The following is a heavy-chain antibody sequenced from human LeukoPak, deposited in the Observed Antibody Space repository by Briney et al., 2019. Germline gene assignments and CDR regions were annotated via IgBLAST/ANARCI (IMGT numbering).Heavy chain of an antibody. CDR2: IRSKANSYAT. D-gene: IGHD2-2*01. CDR3: TRFGIYCSSTSCYQQGSDV. Sequence: GGSLRLSCAASGFTFSGSAMHWVRQASGKGLEWVGRIRSKANSYATAYAASVKGGFTISRDDSKNTAYLQMNSLKTEDTAVYYCTRFGIYCSSTSCYQQGSDVWGKGTTVTVSS. V-gene: IGHV3-73*01. CDR1: GFTFSGSA. J-gene: IGHJ6*04.